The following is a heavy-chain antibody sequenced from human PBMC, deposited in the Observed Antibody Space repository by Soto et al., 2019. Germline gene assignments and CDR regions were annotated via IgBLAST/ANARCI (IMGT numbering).Heavy chain of an antibody. CDR1: GGSIRSGGYY. D-gene: IGHD3-10*01. CDR3: ARGRTYYGP. Sequence: HVQLQESGPGLVKPSQTLSLTCTVSGGSIRSGGYYWSWIRQHPGKGLEWIGNIYDRGNTYYNPSLKSRLTISLDTSKNQFSLKLRSLTAADTAVYYCARGRTYYGPWGQGTLVTVSS. V-gene: IGHV4-31*03. J-gene: IGHJ5*02. CDR2: IYDRGNT.